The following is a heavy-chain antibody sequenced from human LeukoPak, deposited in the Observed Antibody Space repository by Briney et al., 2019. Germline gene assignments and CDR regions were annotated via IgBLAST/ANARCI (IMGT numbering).Heavy chain of an antibody. Sequence: GGSLRLSCAASGFTFSSYWMHWVRQAPGKGLEWVSTISGSGGSTYYADSVKGRFTISRDNSKNTLYLQMNSLRAEDTAVYYCAKGYDFWSGYTQYFQHWGQGTLVTVSS. D-gene: IGHD3-3*01. V-gene: IGHV3-23*01. J-gene: IGHJ1*01. CDR2: ISGSGGST. CDR1: GFTFSSYW. CDR3: AKGYDFWSGYTQYFQH.